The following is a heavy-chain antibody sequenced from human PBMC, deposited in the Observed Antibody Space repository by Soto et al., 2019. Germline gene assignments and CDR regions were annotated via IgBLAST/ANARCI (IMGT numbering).Heavy chain of an antibody. CDR1: GGTLSDYA. CDR2: IMPTVDSA. Sequence: QVQLVQSGAEVKTPGSSVKVSCKASGGTLSDYAISWVRQAPGQGLEWMGGIMPTVDSANYAQKFQGRLTISADESTSTANLELRSLRSDDTAVYYCAVAAVREIMAQESSGMAVWGQGTTVIVSS. CDR3: AVAAVREIMAQESSGMAV. D-gene: IGHD3-10*01. J-gene: IGHJ6*02. V-gene: IGHV1-69*01.